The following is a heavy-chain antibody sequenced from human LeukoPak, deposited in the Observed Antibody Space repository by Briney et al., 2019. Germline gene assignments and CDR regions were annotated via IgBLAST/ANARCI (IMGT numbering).Heavy chain of an antibody. CDR2: IYPGDSDT. D-gene: IGHD3-22*01. CDR3: ARHSYNYDSSDYYLGDY. J-gene: IGHJ4*02. Sequence: GESLKISCKGSGYSFTSYWIGWVRQMPGKGLEWMGIIYPGDSDTRYSPSFQGQVTISADKSISTAYLQWSSLKASDTAMYYCARHSYNYDSSDYYLGDYWGQGTLVTVSS. V-gene: IGHV5-51*01. CDR1: GYSFTSYW.